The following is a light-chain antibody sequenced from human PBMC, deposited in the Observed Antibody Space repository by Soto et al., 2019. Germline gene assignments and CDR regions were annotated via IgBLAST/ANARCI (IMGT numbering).Light chain of an antibody. V-gene: IGLV2-23*01. CDR1: SSDVGSYNL. J-gene: IGLJ2*01. CDR3: CSYAGSSTVV. Sequence: QSVLTQPASVSGSLGHSITISCTGTSSDVGSYNLVSWYQQHPGKAPKLMIYEGSKRPSGVSNRFSGSKSGNTASLTISGLQAEDEADYYCCSYAGSSTVVFGGGTKLTVL. CDR2: EGS.